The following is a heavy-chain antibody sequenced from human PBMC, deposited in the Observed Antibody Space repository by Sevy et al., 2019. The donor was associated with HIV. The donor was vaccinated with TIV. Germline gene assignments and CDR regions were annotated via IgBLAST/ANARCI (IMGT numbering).Heavy chain of an antibody. D-gene: IGHD3-22*01. CDR2: MSGSGGST. Sequence: GGSLRLSCAASGFTFSSYAMSWVRQAPGKGLEWVSAMSGSGGSTYYADSVKGRFTIPRDNSKNRLYLQMNSLRAEDTAVYYCASSYDSSGYYYLKPFDYWGQGTLVTVSS. J-gene: IGHJ4*02. CDR3: ASSYDSSGYYYLKPFDY. CDR1: GFTFSSYA. V-gene: IGHV3-23*01.